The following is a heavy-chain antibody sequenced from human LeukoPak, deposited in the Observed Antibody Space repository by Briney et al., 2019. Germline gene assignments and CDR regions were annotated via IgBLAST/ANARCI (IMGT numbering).Heavy chain of an antibody. Sequence: PGGSLRLSCVASGITFSSYWMSWVRQGPGKGLEWVANIKQDGSEKYYVDSVKGRFTISRDNAKNSLHLQMNSLRAEDTAVYYCARDTRGGGSFDWGQGTLVTVSS. D-gene: IGHD2-15*01. CDR3: ARDTRGGGSFD. CDR1: GITFSSYW. J-gene: IGHJ4*02. CDR2: IKQDGSEK. V-gene: IGHV3-7*01.